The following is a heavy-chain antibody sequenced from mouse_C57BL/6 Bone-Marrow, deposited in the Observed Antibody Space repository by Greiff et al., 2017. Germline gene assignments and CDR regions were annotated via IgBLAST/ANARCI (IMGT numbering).Heavy chain of an antibody. D-gene: IGHD3-2*02. V-gene: IGHV1-72*01. J-gene: IGHJ3*01. CDR1: GYTFTSYW. CDR3: ARWGSGYLWFAY. Sequence: QVHVKQPGAELVKPGASVKLSCKASGYTFTSYWMHWVKQRPGRGLEWIGRIDPNSGGTKYNEKFKGKATLTVDKPSSTAYMQLSSLTSEDSAVYDCARWGSGYLWFAYWGQGTLVTVSA. CDR2: IDPNSGGT.